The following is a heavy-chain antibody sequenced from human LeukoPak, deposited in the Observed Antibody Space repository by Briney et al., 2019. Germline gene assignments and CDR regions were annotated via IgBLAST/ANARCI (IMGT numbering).Heavy chain of an antibody. CDR1: GGSISSGDYY. CDR2: IYYSGST. CDR3: ASMYYDILTGAYYYGMDV. V-gene: IGHV4-30-4*01. D-gene: IGHD3-9*01. J-gene: IGHJ6*02. Sequence: PSETLSLTCTVSGGSISSGDYYWRWIRQPPGKGLEWIGYIYYSGSTYYNPSLKSRVTISVYTSKNQFSLKLSSATAADTAVYYCASMYYDILTGAYYYGMDVWGQGTTVTVSS.